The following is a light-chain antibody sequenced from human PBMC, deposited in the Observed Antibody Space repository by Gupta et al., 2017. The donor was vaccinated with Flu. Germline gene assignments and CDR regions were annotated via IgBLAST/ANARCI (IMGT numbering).Light chain of an antibody. Sequence: DNQMTPSSSVLSASVGDRVTITCRASQSISSWLVWYQQKPGKAPKILISKGSDLESGVPSRFSGSGSGTEFTLTIDSLQPDDFATYYCQQYKSYPYNFGQGTKLEIK. CDR1: QSISSW. V-gene: IGKV1-5*03. CDR2: KGS. J-gene: IGKJ2*01. CDR3: QQYKSYPYN.